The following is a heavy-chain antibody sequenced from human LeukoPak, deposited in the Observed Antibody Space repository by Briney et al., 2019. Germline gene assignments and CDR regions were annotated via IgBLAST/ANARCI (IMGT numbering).Heavy chain of an antibody. Sequence: TGGSLRLSCAASGFTFSSYSMNWVRQAPGKGLEWVSSISSSSSYIYYADSVKGRFTISRDNAKNSLYLQMNSLRAEDTAVYYCARDSSSSSEFRYWGQGTLVTVSS. CDR2: ISSSSSYI. V-gene: IGHV3-21*01. D-gene: IGHD6-6*01. CDR1: GFTFSSYS. CDR3: ARDSSSSSEFRY. J-gene: IGHJ4*02.